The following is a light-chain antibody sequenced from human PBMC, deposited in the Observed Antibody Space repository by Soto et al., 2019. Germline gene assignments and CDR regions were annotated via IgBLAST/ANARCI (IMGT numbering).Light chain of an antibody. CDR1: QSVSSN. V-gene: IGKV3-15*01. CDR2: GAS. Sequence: EIVMTQSPATLSVSPGERATLSCRASQSVSSNLAWYQQKPGQAPRLLIYGASTRATGIPARFSGSGSGTEFTLTISSLQSEDVAVYYYQQYNNWHPTFGQGTKLEIK. J-gene: IGKJ2*01. CDR3: QQYNNWHPT.